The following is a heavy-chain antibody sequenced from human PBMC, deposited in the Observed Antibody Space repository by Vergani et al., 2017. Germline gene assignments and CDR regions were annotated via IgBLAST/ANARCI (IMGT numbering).Heavy chain of an antibody. Sequence: EVQLLESGGGLVQPGGSLRLSCAASGFTFSSYAMSWVRQAPGKGLEWVSAISGSGGSTYYADSVKGRVTISRDKSKNTLYLQMNSLRAEDTAVYYCAKSPLVRGAGMDVWGQGTTVTVSS. V-gene: IGHV3-23*01. J-gene: IGHJ6*02. CDR3: AKSPLVRGAGMDV. D-gene: IGHD3-10*01. CDR2: ISGSGGST. CDR1: GFTFSSYA.